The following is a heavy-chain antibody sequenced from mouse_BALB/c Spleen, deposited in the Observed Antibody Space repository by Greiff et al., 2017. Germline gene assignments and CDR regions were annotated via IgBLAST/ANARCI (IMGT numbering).Heavy chain of an antibody. CDR1: GYTFTSYW. CDR2: INPSNGRT. D-gene: IGHD1-1*01. CDR3: ARRNDYYGSSSIYAMDY. J-gene: IGHJ4*01. Sequence: QVQLQQRGAELVKPGASVKLSCKASGYTFTSYWMHWVKQRPGQGLEWIGEINPSNGRTNYNEKFKSKATLTVDKSSSTAYMQLSSLTSEDSAVYYCARRNDYYGSSSIYAMDYWGQGTSVTVSS. V-gene: IGHV1S81*02.